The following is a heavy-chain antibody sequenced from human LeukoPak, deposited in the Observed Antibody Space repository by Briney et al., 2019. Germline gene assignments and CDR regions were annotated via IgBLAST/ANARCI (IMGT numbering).Heavy chain of an antibody. CDR1: GFTFSSYA. CDR3: AKLVVSYSSSWYEPLGMDV. Sequence: GASLRLSCAASGFTFSSYAMSWVRQTPGKGLEWVSAISGSGGSTYYADSVKGRFTISRDNSKNTLYLQMNSLRAEDTAVYYCAKLVVSYSSSWYEPLGMDVWGQGTTVTVSS. V-gene: IGHV3-23*01. J-gene: IGHJ6*02. CDR2: ISGSGGST. D-gene: IGHD6-13*01.